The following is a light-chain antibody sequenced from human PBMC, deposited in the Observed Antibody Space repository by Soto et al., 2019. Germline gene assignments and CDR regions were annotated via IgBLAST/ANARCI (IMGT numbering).Light chain of an antibody. Sequence: QSALTQPASVSGSPGQSITISCTGTSSDVGSYNLVSWYQQHPGKAPKLMIYEGSKRPSGVSNRFSGSKSGNTASLTISGLQAEDYADYYCCSYAGISTYVSGPGTKLTVL. CDR2: EGS. V-gene: IGLV2-23*01. J-gene: IGLJ1*01. CDR1: SSDVGSYNL. CDR3: CSYAGISTYV.